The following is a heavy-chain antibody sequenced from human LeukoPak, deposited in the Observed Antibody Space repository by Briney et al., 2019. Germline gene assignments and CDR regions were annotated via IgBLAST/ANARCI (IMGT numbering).Heavy chain of an antibody. CDR3: ARGRGWGTFDI. D-gene: IGHD3-10*01. Sequence: GGSLRLSCAASGFTFSSYGMHWVRQAPGKGLEWVALISYDGSNKYYADSVKGRFTISRENAKNSLYLQMNSLRVGDTAVYYCARGRGWGTFDIWGQGTMVTVSS. CDR1: GFTFSSYG. J-gene: IGHJ3*02. V-gene: IGHV3-30*03. CDR2: ISYDGSNK.